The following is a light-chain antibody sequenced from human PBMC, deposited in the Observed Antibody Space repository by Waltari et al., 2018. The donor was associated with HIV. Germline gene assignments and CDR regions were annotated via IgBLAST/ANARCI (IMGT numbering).Light chain of an antibody. CDR1: ISDVGVCIF. Sequence: QSALTQPASVFGSPGQSNPIPCAGTISDVGVCIFVSWYQQHPSKAPKIMIYEVSNRPSGVSNRFSGSRSGNTASLTISGLQAEDEADYYCSSYTTRNTRVFGGGTTLTVL. CDR3: SSYTTRNTRV. CDR2: EVS. J-gene: IGLJ3*02. V-gene: IGLV2-14*01.